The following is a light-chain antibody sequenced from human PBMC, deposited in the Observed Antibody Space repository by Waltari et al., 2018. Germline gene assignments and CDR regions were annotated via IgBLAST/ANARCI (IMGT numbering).Light chain of an antibody. CDR1: SGDIGAYNS. V-gene: IGLV2-8*01. J-gene: IGLJ2*01. CDR2: DVN. CDR3: NSFAGSDTVV. Sequence: QSALTQPPSASGSPGQSVTTPCTGTSGDIGAYNSVNRYRQHPGKAPKLMIYDVNRPPSGLLDRFSSTASGNPASLTVSGFQPEDEPAYCGNSFAGSDTVVFGGGTTLTVL.